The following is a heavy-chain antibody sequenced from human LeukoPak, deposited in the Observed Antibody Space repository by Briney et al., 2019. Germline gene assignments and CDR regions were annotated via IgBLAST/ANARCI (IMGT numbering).Heavy chain of an antibody. J-gene: IGHJ4*02. Sequence: GGSLRLSCAASGFTFSSYAMHWVRQAPGKGLEWVAVISYDGSNKYYADSVKGRFTISRDNSKNTLYLQMNSLRAEDTAVYYCAKVAYYDILTGFFDYWGQGTLVTVSS. V-gene: IGHV3-30*04. CDR2: ISYDGSNK. CDR3: AKVAYYDILTGFFDY. D-gene: IGHD3-9*01. CDR1: GFTFSSYA.